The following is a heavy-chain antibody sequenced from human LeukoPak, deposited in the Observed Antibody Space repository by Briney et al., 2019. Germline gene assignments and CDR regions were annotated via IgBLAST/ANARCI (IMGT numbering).Heavy chain of an antibody. Sequence: GGFLRLSCAASGFTFSDYYMSWIRQAPGKGLEWVSYISSSSSTIYYADSVKGRFTISRDNAKNSLYLQMNSLRAEDTAVYYCARESASYYYDSSGPKDAFDIWGQGTMVTVSS. D-gene: IGHD3-22*01. J-gene: IGHJ3*02. CDR2: ISSSSSTI. CDR1: GFTFSDYY. CDR3: ARESASYYYDSSGPKDAFDI. V-gene: IGHV3-11*01.